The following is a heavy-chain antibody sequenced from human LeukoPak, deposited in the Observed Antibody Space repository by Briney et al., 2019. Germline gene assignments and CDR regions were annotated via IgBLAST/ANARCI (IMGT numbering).Heavy chain of an antibody. CDR2: ISSSSSYI. J-gene: IGHJ6*04. V-gene: IGHV3-21*01. CDR3: AATDSSGYYPPSRMDV. Sequence: GGSLRLSCAASGFTFSSCSMNWVRQAPGKGLEWVSSISSSSSYIYYADSVKGRFTISRDNAKNSLYLQMNSLRAEDTAVYYCAATDSSGYYPPSRMDVWGKGTTVTISS. D-gene: IGHD3-22*01. CDR1: GFTFSSCS.